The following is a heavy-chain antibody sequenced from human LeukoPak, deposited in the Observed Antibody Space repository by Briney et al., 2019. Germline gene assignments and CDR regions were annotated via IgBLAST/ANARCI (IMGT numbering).Heavy chain of an antibody. CDR3: ARGPTISETGYFDY. CDR2: INHRGDT. CDR1: GGSFSSYY. Sequence: SETLSLTCAVYGGSFSSYYWSWIRQSPGKGLEWNAEINHRGDTNYNPSVKSRVTISVDTSKNQFSLKVTSLTAADTAVYYCARGPTISETGYFDYRGQGTLVTVSS. J-gene: IGHJ4*03. V-gene: IGHV4-34*01. D-gene: IGHD1-1*01.